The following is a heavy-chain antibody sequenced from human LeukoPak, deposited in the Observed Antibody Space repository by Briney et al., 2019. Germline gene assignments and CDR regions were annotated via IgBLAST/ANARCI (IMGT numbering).Heavy chain of an antibody. CDR1: GGSISRGGYY. CDR3: ARGSVVVTATYAFDI. Sequence: PSQTLSLTCTVSGGSISRGGYYWSWIRQHPGKGLEWIGYIYYSGSTYYNPSLKSRVNISVDTSKNQFSLKLSSVTAADTAVYYCARGSVVVTATYAFDIWGQGTMVTVSS. CDR2: IYYSGST. J-gene: IGHJ3*02. V-gene: IGHV4-31*03. D-gene: IGHD2-21*02.